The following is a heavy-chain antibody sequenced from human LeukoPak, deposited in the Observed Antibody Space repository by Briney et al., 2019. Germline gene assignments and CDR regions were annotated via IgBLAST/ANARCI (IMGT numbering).Heavy chain of an antibody. CDR1: GASISSSTYY. V-gene: IGHV4-39*01. CDR3: ARHSGSGYYFYFYTMDV. J-gene: IGHJ6*01. Sequence: SETLSLTCTVSGASISSSTYYWGWIRQPPGKGLEWIGCIYETGSTYYKSSLKSRVTISVDTSKNQFSLKLSSVTAADTAVYYCARHSGSGYYFYFYTMDVWGQGATVTVSS. CDR2: IYETGST. D-gene: IGHD2-15*01.